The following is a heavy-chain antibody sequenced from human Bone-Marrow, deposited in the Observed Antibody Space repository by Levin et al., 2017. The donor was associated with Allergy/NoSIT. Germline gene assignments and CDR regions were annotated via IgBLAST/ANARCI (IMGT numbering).Heavy chain of an antibody. Sequence: PSETLSLTCTVSGGSISPSYWSWIRQPPGKGLEWIGYMYYSGSSGSTNNNPSLKSRVTISVDTSKNQFSLKLNSVTAADTAVYFCARVSYYETSGYYYRGWYYFESWGQGTLVTVSS. CDR2: MYYSGSSGST. CDR3: ARVSYYETSGYYYRGWYYFES. V-gene: IGHV4-59*01. J-gene: IGHJ4*02. CDR1: GGSISPSY. D-gene: IGHD3-22*01.